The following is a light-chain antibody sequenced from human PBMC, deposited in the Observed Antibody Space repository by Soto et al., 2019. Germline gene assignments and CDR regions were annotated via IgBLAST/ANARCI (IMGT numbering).Light chain of an antibody. CDR3: QQYNNWPPYA. J-gene: IGKJ2*01. Sequence: EIVMTQSPATLSLSAGERATLSCRASQSVNSNLAWYQQKPGQAPRLLIYGVSTRATGIPARFSGSGSGTDFTLTISSLQSEDFAVYYCQQYNNWPPYAFGQGTKLEIK. CDR2: GVS. CDR1: QSVNSN. V-gene: IGKV3-15*01.